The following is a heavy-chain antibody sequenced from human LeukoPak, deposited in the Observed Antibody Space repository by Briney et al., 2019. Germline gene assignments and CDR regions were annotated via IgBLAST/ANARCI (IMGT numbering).Heavy chain of an antibody. J-gene: IGHJ3*02. CDR3: ARGSSGSGYDAFDI. V-gene: IGHV4-31*03. CDR1: GGSISSGGYY. CDR2: IYYSGST. D-gene: IGHD3-10*01. Sequence: SQTLSLTCTVSGGSISSGGYYWSWIRQHPGKGLEWIGYIYYSGSTYYNPSLKSRVTISVDTSKNQFSLKLSSVTAADTAVYYCARGSSGSGYDAFDIWGQGTMVTVSS.